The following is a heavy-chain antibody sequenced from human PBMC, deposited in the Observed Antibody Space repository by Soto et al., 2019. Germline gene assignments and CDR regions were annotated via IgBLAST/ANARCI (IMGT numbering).Heavy chain of an antibody. Sequence: SETLSLTCAVYGGSFSGYYWSWIRQPPGKGLEWIGEINHSGSTNYNPSLKSRVTISVDTSKNQFSLKLSSVTAADTAVYYCAKAYGSGRDGIGAADYWGQGTLVT. CDR2: INHSGST. CDR3: AKAYGSGRDGIGAADY. D-gene: IGHD3-10*01. CDR1: GGSFSGYY. V-gene: IGHV4-34*01. J-gene: IGHJ4*02.